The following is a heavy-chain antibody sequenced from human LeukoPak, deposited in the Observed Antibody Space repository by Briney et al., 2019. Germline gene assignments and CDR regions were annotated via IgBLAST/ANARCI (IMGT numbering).Heavy chain of an antibody. Sequence: ASVKVSCKASGYTFTGYYMHWVRQAPGQGLQWMGWINPNSGGTNYAQKFQGRVTMTRDTSINTAYMELSRLRSDDTAVYYCARGLNPGYSSGWQARLGFYFASWGQGTLVTVSS. CDR1: GYTFTGYY. CDR3: ARGLNPGYSSGWQARLGFYFAS. V-gene: IGHV1-2*02. D-gene: IGHD6-25*01. CDR2: INPNSGGT. J-gene: IGHJ4*02.